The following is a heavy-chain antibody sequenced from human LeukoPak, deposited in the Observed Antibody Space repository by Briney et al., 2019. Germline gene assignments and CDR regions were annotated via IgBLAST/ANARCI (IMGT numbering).Heavy chain of an antibody. CDR3: ARGSTYYESSGQVPFDY. CDR2: MNPNSGNT. J-gene: IGHJ4*02. Sequence: RASVKVPCKASGYTFTSYDINWVRQATGQGLEWMGWMNPNSGNTGYAQKFQGRVTMTRNTSISTAYMELSSLRSEDTAVYYCARGSTYYESSGQVPFDYWGQGTLVTVSS. CDR1: GYTFTSYD. V-gene: IGHV1-8*01. D-gene: IGHD3-22*01.